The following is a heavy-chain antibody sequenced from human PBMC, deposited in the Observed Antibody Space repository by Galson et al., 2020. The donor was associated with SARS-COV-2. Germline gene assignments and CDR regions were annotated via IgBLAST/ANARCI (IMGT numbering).Heavy chain of an antibody. D-gene: IGHD2-21*01. Sequence: PGGSLRLSCAASGFTFSSYAMHWVRQAPGKGLEWVAVISYDGSNKYYADSVKGRFTISRDNSKNTLYLQMNSLRAEDTAVYYCARGGHGVAMRSWFDPWGQGTLVTVSS. V-gene: IGHV3-30-3*01. J-gene: IGHJ5*02. CDR1: GFTFSSYA. CDR3: ARGGHGVAMRSWFDP. CDR2: ISYDGSNK.